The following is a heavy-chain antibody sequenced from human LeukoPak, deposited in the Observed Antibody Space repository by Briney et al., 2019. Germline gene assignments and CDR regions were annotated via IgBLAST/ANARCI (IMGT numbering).Heavy chain of an antibody. Sequence: SETLSLTCTVSGGSVSSGSYYWSWIRQPAGKGLEWIGRIYTSGSTNYNPSLKSRVTMSVDTSKNQFSLKLSSVTAADTAVYYCARDSCSSTSCYADYYYYGMDVWGQGTTVTVSS. CDR3: ARDSCSSTSCYADYYYYGMDV. J-gene: IGHJ6*02. CDR2: IYTSGST. CDR1: GGSVSSGSYY. V-gene: IGHV4-61*02. D-gene: IGHD2-2*01.